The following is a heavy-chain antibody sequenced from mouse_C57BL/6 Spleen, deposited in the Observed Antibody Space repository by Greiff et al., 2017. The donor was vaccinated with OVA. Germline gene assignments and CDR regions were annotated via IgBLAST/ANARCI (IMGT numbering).Heavy chain of an antibody. CDR2: IDPEDGET. D-gene: IGHD2-5*01. CDR3: ARGYSNYEGETEY. Sequence: VQLQQSGAELVKPGASVKLSCTASGFNIKDYYMHWVKQRTEQGLEWIGRIDPEDGETKYDPKFQGKATITADTSSNTAYLQLSSLTSEDTAVYYCARGYSNYEGETEYWGQGTTLTVSS. J-gene: IGHJ2*01. V-gene: IGHV14-2*01. CDR1: GFNIKDYY.